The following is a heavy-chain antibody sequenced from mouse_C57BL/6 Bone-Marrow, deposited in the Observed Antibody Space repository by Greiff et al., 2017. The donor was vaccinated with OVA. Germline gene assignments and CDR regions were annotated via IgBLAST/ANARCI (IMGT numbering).Heavy chain of an antibody. CDR1: GYTFTSYW. CDR3: AIEGGFAY. CDR2: IHPSDSDT. Sequence: QVQLQQPGAELVKPGASVKVSCKASGYTFTSYWMHWVKQRPGQGLEWIGRIHPSDSDTHYNQKFKGKATLPVDKSYSTAYMQISRLTSEDLAVYYCAIEGGFAYWGQGTLVTVSA. J-gene: IGHJ3*01. V-gene: IGHV1-74*01.